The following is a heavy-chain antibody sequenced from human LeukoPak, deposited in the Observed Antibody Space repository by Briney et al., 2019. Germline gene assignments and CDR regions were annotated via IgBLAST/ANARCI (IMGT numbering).Heavy chain of an antibody. J-gene: IGHJ4*02. D-gene: IGHD1-26*01. V-gene: IGHV1-8*01. CDR2: MNPNSGNI. CDR3: ARTSGSYYYFDY. CDR1: GYTFTSYD. Sequence: ASVKVSCKASGYTFTSYDINWVRQATGQGLEWMGWMNPNSGNIGYAQKFQGRVTMTRNTSISTAYMELSSLRSEDTAVYYCARTSGSYYYFDYWGQGTLVTVSS.